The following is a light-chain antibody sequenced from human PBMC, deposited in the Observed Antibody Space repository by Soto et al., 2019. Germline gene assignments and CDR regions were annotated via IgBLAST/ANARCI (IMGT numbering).Light chain of an antibody. V-gene: IGLV2-14*01. CDR2: DVS. Sequence: QSALTQPASVSGSPGQSITFSCTGTSSDLGGYNYVSWYQQHTGKAPKLVIYDVSNRPSGVSNRFSGSKSGNTASLTISGLPADYEADYYCSSYTTTSTLVFGGGTKLTVL. CDR1: SSDLGGYNY. CDR3: SSYTTTSTLV. J-gene: IGLJ2*01.